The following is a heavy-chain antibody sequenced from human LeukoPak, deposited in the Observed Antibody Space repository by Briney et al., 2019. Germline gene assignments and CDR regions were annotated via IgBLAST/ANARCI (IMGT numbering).Heavy chain of an antibody. CDR1: GGSFSGYV. Sequence: SSETLSLTCAVSGGSFSGYVWNWIRQPPGKGLEWIGEINHRGTTNSSPSLKSRGTISVDTSKNQFSLRLRSVTAADTAVYYCARDPTTVVTLPHYFDDWGQGTLVTVSS. V-gene: IGHV4-34*01. CDR2: INHRGTT. CDR3: ARDPTTVVTLPHYFDD. J-gene: IGHJ4*02. D-gene: IGHD4-23*01.